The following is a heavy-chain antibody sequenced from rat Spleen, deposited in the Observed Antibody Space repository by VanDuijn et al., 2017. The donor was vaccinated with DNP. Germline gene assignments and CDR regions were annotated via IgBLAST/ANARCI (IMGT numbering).Heavy chain of an antibody. CDR2: ISTSGVTT. CDR3: ARPDY. CDR1: GFTFTNYD. Sequence: EVQLVESGGGLVQPGRSLKLSCAASGFTFTNYDMAWVRQAPTEGLGWVASISTSGVTTFYRDSVKGRFIVSRDNAKSTLYLQMDSLRSEDTANYYCARPDYWGQGVMVTVSS. V-gene: IGHV5-25*01. J-gene: IGHJ2*01.